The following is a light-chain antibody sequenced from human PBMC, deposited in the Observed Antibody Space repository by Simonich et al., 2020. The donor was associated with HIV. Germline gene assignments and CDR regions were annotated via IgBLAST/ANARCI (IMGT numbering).Light chain of an antibody. J-gene: IGKJ2*01. Sequence: DIVMTQSPDSLAVSLGERATINCKSSQSVLYSSNNKNYLAGNQQKPGQPPKLLIYWASTRESGVPDRFSGSGSGTEFSLTISSLQAEDVAVYYCQQYYSTPGTFGQGTKLEIK. CDR3: QQYYSTPGT. CDR1: QSVLYSSNNKNY. V-gene: IGKV4-1*01. CDR2: WAS.